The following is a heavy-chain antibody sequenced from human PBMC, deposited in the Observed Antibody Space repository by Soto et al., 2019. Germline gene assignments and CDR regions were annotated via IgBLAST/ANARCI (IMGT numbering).Heavy chain of an antibody. CDR3: AKRNYYDSRGYFYPYYFDY. V-gene: IGHV3-23*01. D-gene: IGHD3-22*01. Sequence: EVQLLESGGGLVQPGESLRLSCAASGFTFSNYALSWVRQAPGKGLEWVSGISGSGGNTDYADSVKGRFTISRDNSKNTLYLQMNRLRAEDTAVYYCAKRNYYDSRGYFYPYYFDYWGQGTLVTVSS. CDR1: GFTFSNYA. J-gene: IGHJ4*02. CDR2: ISGSGGNT.